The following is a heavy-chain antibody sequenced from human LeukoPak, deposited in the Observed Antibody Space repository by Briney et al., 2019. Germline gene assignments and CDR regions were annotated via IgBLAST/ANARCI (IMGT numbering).Heavy chain of an antibody. CDR1: GGSINGYY. CDR2: IHYRGSA. V-gene: IGHV4-59*01. J-gene: IGHJ4*02. CDR3: AAEFDNEQWLDWDY. Sequence: PSETLSLTRTVSGGSINGYYWNWIRQAPGKGLEWIGYIHYRGSANYNPSLKSRVTISLDTSENQFSLKLSSVTAADTAVYYCAAEFDNEQWLDWDYWGRGTLVTVSS. D-gene: IGHD6-19*01.